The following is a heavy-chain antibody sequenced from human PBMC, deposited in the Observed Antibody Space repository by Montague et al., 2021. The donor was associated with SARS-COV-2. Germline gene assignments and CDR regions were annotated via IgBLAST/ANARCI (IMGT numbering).Heavy chain of an antibody. CDR1: GSSISSSSYY. Sequence: SETLSLTCTVSGSSISSSSYYWGWIRQPPGKGLEWIGCTYYSGSTYYNPSLKSRVTISVDTSKNQFSLKLSSVTAADTAVYYCARQENSSGWCEPDAFDIWGQGTMVTVSS. CDR3: ARQENSSGWCEPDAFDI. V-gene: IGHV4-39*01. CDR2: TYYSGST. J-gene: IGHJ3*02. D-gene: IGHD6-19*01.